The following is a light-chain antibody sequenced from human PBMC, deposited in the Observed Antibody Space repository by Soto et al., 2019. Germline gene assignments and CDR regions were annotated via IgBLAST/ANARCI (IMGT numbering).Light chain of an antibody. Sequence: DIVMTQSPLSLPVTPGEPASISCRSSQSLLHSNGYNYLVWYLQKPGQSPQLLIYLGSNRASGVPDRFSGSGLGPDFTLKISSVEAEDVGVYYCMQALQTLFPFGPGTKVDIQ. J-gene: IGKJ3*01. CDR1: QSLLHSNGYNY. V-gene: IGKV2-28*01. CDR2: LGS. CDR3: MQALQTLFP.